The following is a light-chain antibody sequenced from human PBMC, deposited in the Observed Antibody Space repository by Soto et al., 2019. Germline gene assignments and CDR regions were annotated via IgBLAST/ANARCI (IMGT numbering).Light chain of an antibody. CDR1: QSVSSSY. J-gene: IGKJ2*01. CDR2: GAS. CDR3: QQYGSSPPYT. Sequence: EIVLTQSPGTLSLSPGELATLSCRASQSVSSSYLAWYQQKPGQAPRLLIYGASSRTTGIPDRFSGSGSGTDFTLTISRLEPEDFAGYYWQQYGSSPPYTFGQGTKVEI. V-gene: IGKV3-20*01.